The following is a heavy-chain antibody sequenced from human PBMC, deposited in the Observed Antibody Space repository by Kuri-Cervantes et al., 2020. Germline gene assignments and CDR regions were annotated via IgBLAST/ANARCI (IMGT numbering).Heavy chain of an antibody. CDR3: ARVRYYDFWSGYYVSRGWFDP. J-gene: IGHJ5*02. Sequence: SETLSLTCTVSGGSISTSSSYWGWIRQPPGKGLEWIGEINHSGSTNYNPSLKSRVTISVDTSKNQFSLKLSSVTAADTAVYYCARVRYYDFWSGYYVSRGWFDPWGQGTLVTVSS. CDR1: GGSISTSSSY. CDR2: INHSGST. V-gene: IGHV4-39*07. D-gene: IGHD3-3*01.